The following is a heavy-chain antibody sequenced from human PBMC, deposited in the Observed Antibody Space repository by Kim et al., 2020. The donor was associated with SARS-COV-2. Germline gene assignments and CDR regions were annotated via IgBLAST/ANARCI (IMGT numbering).Heavy chain of an antibody. CDR1: GGSFSGYY. V-gene: IGHV4-34*01. CDR2: INHSGST. D-gene: IGHD3-10*01. Sequence: SETLSLTCAVYGGSFSGYYWSWIRQPPGKGLEWIGEINHSGSTNYNPYLKSRVTISVDTSKNQFSLKLSSVTAADTAVYYCARPMVRGVLNWFDPWGQGTLVTVSS. CDR3: ARPMVRGVLNWFDP. J-gene: IGHJ5*02.